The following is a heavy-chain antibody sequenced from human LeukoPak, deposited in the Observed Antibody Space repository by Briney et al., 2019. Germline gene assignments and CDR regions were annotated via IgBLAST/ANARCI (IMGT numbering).Heavy chain of an antibody. D-gene: IGHD6-19*01. Sequence: GGSLRLSCAASGFTFSSYGMHWVRQAPGKGLEWVAFIRYDGSNKYYADSVKGRFTISRDNSKNTLYLQMNSLRAEDTAVYYCAKDLITARGIAVFGSDYWGQGTLVTVSS. J-gene: IGHJ4*02. CDR3: AKDLITARGIAVFGSDY. CDR2: IRYDGSNK. CDR1: GFTFSSYG. V-gene: IGHV3-30*02.